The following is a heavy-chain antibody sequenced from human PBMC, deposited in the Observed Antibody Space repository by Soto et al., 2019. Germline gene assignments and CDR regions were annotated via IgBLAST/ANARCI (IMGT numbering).Heavy chain of an antibody. CDR3: ARDGSGYSYGYDY. J-gene: IGHJ4*02. CDR1: GFTFSDHY. V-gene: IGHV3-72*01. D-gene: IGHD5-18*01. Sequence: EVQLVESGGGLVQPGGSLRLSCAASGFTFSDHYMDWVRQAPGKGLEWVGRVRNRPSSYTTEYAASVKGRFTISRDDSKNTLYLQMNSLKTEDTAVYYCARDGSGYSYGYDYWGQGTLVTVSS. CDR2: VRNRPSSYTT.